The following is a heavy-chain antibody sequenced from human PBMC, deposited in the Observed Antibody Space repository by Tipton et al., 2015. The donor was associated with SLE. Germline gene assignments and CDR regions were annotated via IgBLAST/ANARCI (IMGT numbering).Heavy chain of an antibody. Sequence: SLRLSCAASGFTFSSYAMSWVRQAPGKGLEWVSVIYSGGSSTYYADSVKGRFTISRDNSKNTLYLQLNSLRAEDTAVYYCAKLAQGYSSSSSYFYCMDVWGKGTTVTISS. J-gene: IGHJ6*03. CDR2: IYSGGSST. V-gene: IGHV3-23*03. CDR1: GFTFSSYA. CDR3: AKLAQGYSSSSSYFYCMDV. D-gene: IGHD6-13*01.